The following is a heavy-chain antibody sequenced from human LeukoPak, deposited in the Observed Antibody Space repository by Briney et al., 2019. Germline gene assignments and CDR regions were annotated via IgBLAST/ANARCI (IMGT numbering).Heavy chain of an antibody. CDR3: ASSSSYYYYYMDV. CDR1: GGSFSGYH. V-gene: IGHV4-34*01. D-gene: IGHD6-13*01. Sequence: SETLSLTCAVYGGSFSGYHWSWIRQPPGKGLEWIGEINHSGSTNYNPSLKSRLTISVDTSKNQFSLKLSSVTAADTAVYYCASSSSYYYYYMDVWGKGTTVTISS. J-gene: IGHJ6*03. CDR2: INHSGST.